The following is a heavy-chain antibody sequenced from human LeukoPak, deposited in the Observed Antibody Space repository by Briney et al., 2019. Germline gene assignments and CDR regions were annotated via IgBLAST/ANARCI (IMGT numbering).Heavy chain of an antibody. Sequence: GGSLRLSCAASGFTFSSYWMSWVRQAPGKGLEWVANIKQDGSEKYYVDSVKGRFTISRDNAKNSLYLQMNSLRAEGTAVYYCARVRGYSGYAFDYWGQGTPVTVSS. CDR2: IKQDGSEK. CDR1: GFTFSSYW. CDR3: ARVRGYSGYAFDY. V-gene: IGHV3-7*04. D-gene: IGHD5-12*01. J-gene: IGHJ4*02.